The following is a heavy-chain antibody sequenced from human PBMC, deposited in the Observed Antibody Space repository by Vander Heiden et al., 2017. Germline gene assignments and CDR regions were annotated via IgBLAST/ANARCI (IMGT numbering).Heavy chain of an antibody. D-gene: IGHD3-3*02. V-gene: IGHV3-21*01. CDR3: ARDRIRRAEAFDI. CDR2: ISSSSSYI. CDR1: GFTFSSYS. Sequence: EVQLVESGGGLVNPGGSLRLSCAASGFTFSSYSMNWVRQAPGKGLEWVSSISSSSSYIYYADAVKGRFTISRDNAKNSLYLQMNSLRAEDTAVYYCARDRIRRAEAFDIWCQGTMVTVSS. J-gene: IGHJ3*02.